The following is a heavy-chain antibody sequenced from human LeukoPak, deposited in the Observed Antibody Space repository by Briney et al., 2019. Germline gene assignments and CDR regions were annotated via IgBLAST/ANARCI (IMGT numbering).Heavy chain of an antibody. V-gene: IGHV3-72*01. Sequence: GGSLRLSCAASGFTFSDHYMDWVRQAPGKELEWVGRTRNKANSYTTEYAASVKGRFTISRDDSKNSLYLQMNSLKTEDTAVYYCARVGAPPGLGWYYFDYWGQGTLVTVSS. J-gene: IGHJ4*02. CDR1: GFTFSDHY. D-gene: IGHD1-26*01. CDR3: ARVGAPPGLGWYYFDY. CDR2: TRNKANSYTT.